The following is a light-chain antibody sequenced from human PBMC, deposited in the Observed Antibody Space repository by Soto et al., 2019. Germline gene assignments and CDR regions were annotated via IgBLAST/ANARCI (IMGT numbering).Light chain of an antibody. Sequence: EGVMTQSPATLSVSPGERATLSCRASQNLRSSLAWYQQKPGQAPRLLIYGASTRATGIPARFSGSGSGTEFTLTISSLQSEDFAVYFCQQYNIWPQTFGQGTKVDIK. J-gene: IGKJ1*01. CDR3: QQYNIWPQT. V-gene: IGKV3-15*01. CDR2: GAS. CDR1: QNLRSS.